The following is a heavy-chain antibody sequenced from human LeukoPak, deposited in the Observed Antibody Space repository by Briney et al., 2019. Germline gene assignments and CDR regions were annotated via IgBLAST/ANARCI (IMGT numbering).Heavy chain of an antibody. CDR2: INPNSGGT. V-gene: IGHV1-2*02. CDR1: GYTFTAYS. J-gene: IGHJ4*02. CDR3: ARAEYCSDGKCYTFDY. D-gene: IGHD2-15*01. Sequence: ASLKVSCKASGYTFTAYSMHWVRQAPGQRLKWMGWINPNSGGTDCAQRFQGRVTMTSDTSITMLYMEMSSLTPDDTAVYYCARAEYCSDGKCYTFDYWGQGTLVTVSS.